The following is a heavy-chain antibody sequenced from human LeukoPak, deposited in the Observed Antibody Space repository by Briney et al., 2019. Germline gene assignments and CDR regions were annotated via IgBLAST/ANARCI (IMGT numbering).Heavy chain of an antibody. J-gene: IGHJ6*03. V-gene: IGHV4-34*01. D-gene: IGHD3-10*01. CDR2: INHSGST. CDR3: ARATYYYGSGSYYNGGYYYYMDV. CDR1: GGSFSGYY. Sequence: PSETLSLTCAVYGGSFSGYYWSWIRQPPGKGLEWIGEINHSGSTNYNPSLKSRVTISVDTSKNQFSLELSSVTAADTAVYYCARATYYYGSGSYYNGGYYYYMDVWGKGTTVTVSS.